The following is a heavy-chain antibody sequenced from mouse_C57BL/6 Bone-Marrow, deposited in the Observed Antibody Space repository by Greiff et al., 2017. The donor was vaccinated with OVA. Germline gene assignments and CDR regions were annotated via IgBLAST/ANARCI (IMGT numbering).Heavy chain of an antibody. V-gene: IGHV1-22*01. D-gene: IGHD2-12*01. Sequence: VQLQQSGPELVKPGASVKMSCKASGYTFTDYNMHWVKQSHGKSLEWIGYINPNNGGTSYNQKFKGKATLTVNKSSSTAYMALRSLTSEASAVYYCARGLRRHFDYWGQGTTLTVSS. J-gene: IGHJ2*01. CDR1: GYTFTDYN. CDR3: ARGLRRHFDY. CDR2: INPNNGGT.